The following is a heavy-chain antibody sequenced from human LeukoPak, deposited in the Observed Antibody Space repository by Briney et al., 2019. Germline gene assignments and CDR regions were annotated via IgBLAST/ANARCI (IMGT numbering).Heavy chain of an antibody. V-gene: IGHV3-7*04. CDR1: GFTFSNFW. J-gene: IGHJ4*02. D-gene: IGHD1-1*01. CDR2: IRPEGNEK. Sequence: GGSLRLSCAVSGFTFSNFWMSGVRQAPGRGLEWVANIRPEGNEKYHVESVKGRFTISRDNAKNSLFLQMNGLRVEDTAVYYCARGDDFSGDHWGQGTLVTVSS. CDR3: ARGDDFSGDH.